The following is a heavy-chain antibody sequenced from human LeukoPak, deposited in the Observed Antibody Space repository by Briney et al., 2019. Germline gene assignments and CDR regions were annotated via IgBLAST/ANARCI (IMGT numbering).Heavy chain of an antibody. CDR3: AKDFSPAAGTDYFDY. J-gene: IGHJ4*02. D-gene: IGHD6-13*01. CDR1: GFTFDDYT. V-gene: IGHV3-43*01. CDR2: ISGDGGST. Sequence: GGSLRLSCAASGFTFDDYTMHWVRQAPGKGLEWVSLISGDGGSTYYADSVKGRFTISRDNSKNSLYLQMNSLRTEDTALYYCAKDFSPAAGTDYFDYWGQGTLVTVSS.